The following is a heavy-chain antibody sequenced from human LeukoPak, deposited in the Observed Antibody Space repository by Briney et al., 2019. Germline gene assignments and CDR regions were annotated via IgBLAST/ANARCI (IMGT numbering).Heavy chain of an antibody. J-gene: IGHJ4*02. CDR3: VKGRVSGSGSYYNAPFDY. Sequence: GGSLRLSCAASGFTFSSYAMHWVRQAPGKGLEYVSAISSGGDSTYNADPVKGRFTISRDNSKDTLYLQMSSLRAGDTAVYFCVKGRVSGSGSYYNAPFDYWGQGTLVTVSS. D-gene: IGHD3-10*01. CDR2: ISSGGDST. V-gene: IGHV3-64D*06. CDR1: GFTFSSYA.